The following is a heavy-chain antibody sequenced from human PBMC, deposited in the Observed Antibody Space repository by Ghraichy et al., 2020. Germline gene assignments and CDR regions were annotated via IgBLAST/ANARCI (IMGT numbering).Heavy chain of an antibody. J-gene: IGHJ3*02. CDR2: ISSGSSYI. CDR1: GFTFSSNR. V-gene: IGHV3-21*01. D-gene: IGHD3-3*01. CDR3: VRDNSVYEFWSGAPSYGLDI. Sequence: GGSLSLSCAASGFTFSSNRMNWVRQAPGKGLEWVSSISSGSSYIYYADSVEGRFTISRDNAKKSLYLQMNSLRAEDTAVYYCVRDNSVYEFWSGAPSYGLDIWGQGAMVTVSS.